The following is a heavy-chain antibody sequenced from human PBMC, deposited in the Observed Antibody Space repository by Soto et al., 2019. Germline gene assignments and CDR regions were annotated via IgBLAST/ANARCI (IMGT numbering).Heavy chain of an antibody. Sequence: GGSLRLSCAASGFTFSSYSMNWVRQAPGKGLEWVSSISSSSSYIYYADSVKGRFTISRDNAKNSLYLQMNSLRAEDTAVYYCAGGPGGGGNYYYYYMDVWGKGTTVTVSS. CDR3: AGGPGGGGNYYYYYMDV. J-gene: IGHJ6*03. CDR1: GFTFSSYS. D-gene: IGHD3-16*01. V-gene: IGHV3-21*01. CDR2: ISSSSSYI.